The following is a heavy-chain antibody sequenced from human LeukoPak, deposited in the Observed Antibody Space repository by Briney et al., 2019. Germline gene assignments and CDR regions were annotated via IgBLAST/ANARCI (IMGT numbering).Heavy chain of an antibody. V-gene: IGHV1-24*01. CDR1: GYTLTELS. CDR3: ATDSNCGGGSCDAFDI. CDR2: LDPEDGET. Sequence: ASVKVSCKVPGYTLTELSIHWVRQAPGKGLEWMGGLDPEDGETIYAQKFQGRLTMTEDTSTDTAYMELSSLKSEDTAVYYCATDSNCGGGSCDAFDIWGQGTMVTVSS. J-gene: IGHJ3*02. D-gene: IGHD2-15*01.